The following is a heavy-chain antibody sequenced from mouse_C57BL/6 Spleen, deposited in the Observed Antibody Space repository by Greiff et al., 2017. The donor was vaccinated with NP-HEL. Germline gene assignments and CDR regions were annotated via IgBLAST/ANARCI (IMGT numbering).Heavy chain of an antibody. CDR2: IYWDDDK. D-gene: IGHD2-3*01. Sequence: QVTLKESGPGILQSSQTLSLTCSFSGFSLSTSGMGVSWIRQPSGKGLEWLAHIYWDDDKRYNPSLKSRLTISKDTSRNQVFLKITSVDTADTATYYCARRENDGYWFAYWGQGTLVTVSA. V-gene: IGHV8-12*01. CDR1: GFSLSTSGMG. CDR3: ARRENDGYWFAY. J-gene: IGHJ3*01.